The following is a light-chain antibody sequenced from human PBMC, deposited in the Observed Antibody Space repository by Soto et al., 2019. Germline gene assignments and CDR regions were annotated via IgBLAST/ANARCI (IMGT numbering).Light chain of an antibody. J-gene: IGKJ4*01. CDR2: GAS. CDR3: QQYNSWPLT. CDR1: QSVSSN. Sequence: EIVMTQSPATLSVSPWGRATLSCRASQSVSSNLAWYQQKPGQAPRLLIYGASTRATGIPARISGSGSGTEFTLTISSLQSEDFAVYYCQQYNSWPLTFGGGTKVDIK. V-gene: IGKV3-15*01.